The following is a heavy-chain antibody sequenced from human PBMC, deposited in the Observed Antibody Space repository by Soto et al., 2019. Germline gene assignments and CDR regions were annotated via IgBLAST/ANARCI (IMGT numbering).Heavy chain of an antibody. CDR3: AKDLSSGWYILDY. CDR1: GFTFSSYG. D-gene: IGHD6-19*01. V-gene: IGHV3-30*18. Sequence: GGSLRLSCAASGFTFSSYGMHWVRQAPGKGLEWVAVISYDGSNKYYADSVKGRFTISRDNSKNTLYLQMNSLRAEDTAVYYCAKDLSSGWYILDYWGQGTLVTVAS. J-gene: IGHJ4*02. CDR2: ISYDGSNK.